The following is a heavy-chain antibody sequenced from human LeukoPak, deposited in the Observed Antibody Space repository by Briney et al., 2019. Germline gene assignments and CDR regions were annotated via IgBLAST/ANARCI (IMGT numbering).Heavy chain of an antibody. CDR1: GGSISSGGYY. CDR3: ASSGWNYDILTGYEAR. D-gene: IGHD3-9*01. V-gene: IGHV4-31*03. CDR2: IYYSGST. J-gene: IGHJ4*02. Sequence: SETLSLTCTVSGGSISSGGYYWSWIRQHPGKGLEWIGYIYYSGSTYYNPSLKSRVTISVDTSKNQFSLKLSSVTAADTAVYYCASSGWNYDILTGYEARWGQGTLVTVSS.